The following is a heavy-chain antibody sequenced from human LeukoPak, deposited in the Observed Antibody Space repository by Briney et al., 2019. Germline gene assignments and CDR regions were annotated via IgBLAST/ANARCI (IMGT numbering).Heavy chain of an antibody. Sequence: QPGGSLRLSCAASGFTFGSYWMHWVRQAPGKGLVWVSRINKDGSSTTYADSVKGRFTISRDNAENTLYLQLSSLRGEDTAVYYCARPKDSGDSVVAFDSWGQGTLVTVSS. CDR1: GFTFGSYW. V-gene: IGHV3-74*01. CDR3: ARPKDSGDSVVAFDS. J-gene: IGHJ4*02. D-gene: IGHD4-17*01. CDR2: INKDGSST.